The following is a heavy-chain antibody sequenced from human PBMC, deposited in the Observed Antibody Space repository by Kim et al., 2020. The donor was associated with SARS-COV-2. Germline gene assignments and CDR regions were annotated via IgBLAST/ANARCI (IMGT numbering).Heavy chain of an antibody. Sequence: SETLSLTCAVYGGSFSGYYWSWIRQPPGKGLEWIGEINHSGSTNYNPSLKSRVTISVDTSKNQFSLKLSSVTAADTAVYYCARGGRVAYIAAAGYYYYGMDVWGQGTTVTVSS. D-gene: IGHD6-13*01. CDR3: ARGGRVAYIAAAGYYYYGMDV. J-gene: IGHJ6*02. CDR2: INHSGST. V-gene: IGHV4-34*01. CDR1: GGSFSGYY.